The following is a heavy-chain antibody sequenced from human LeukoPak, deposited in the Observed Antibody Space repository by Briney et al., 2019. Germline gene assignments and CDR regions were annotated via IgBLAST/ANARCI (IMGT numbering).Heavy chain of an antibody. CDR2: ISESTSHI. J-gene: IGHJ6*02. Sequence: GSLRLSCAASTFTFSGYSMNWVRQAPGKGLEWVSYISESTSHIYYADSVKGRFTISRDNVKNSLYLQMNSLRAEDTAIYYCARDRAVKARIGGMDVWGQGTTVIVSS. CDR1: TFTFSGYS. CDR3: ARDRAVKARIGGMDV. V-gene: IGHV3-21*06. D-gene: IGHD5-12*01.